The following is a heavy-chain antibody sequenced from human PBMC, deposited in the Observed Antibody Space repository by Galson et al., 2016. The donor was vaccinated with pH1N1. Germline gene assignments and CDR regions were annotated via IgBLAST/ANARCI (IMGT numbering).Heavy chain of an antibody. Sequence: SLRLSCAASGFTFSHSAMHWVRQAPGKGLEWVAVISYVESTTDYADSVKGRFTVSRDNSKNTLYLQMNSLRAEDKALYYCARDHVYGDYFERFFDLWGRGTLVTVSS. CDR2: ISYVESTT. J-gene: IGHJ2*01. V-gene: IGHV3-30-3*01. CDR3: ARDHVYGDYFERFFDL. D-gene: IGHD4-17*01. CDR1: GFTFSHSA.